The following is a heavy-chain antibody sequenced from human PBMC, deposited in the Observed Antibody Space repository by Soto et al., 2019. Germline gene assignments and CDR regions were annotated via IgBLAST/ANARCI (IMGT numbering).Heavy chain of an antibody. CDR2: IDNSGST. V-gene: IGHV4-4*07. J-gene: IGHJ4*02. Sequence: PSETLSLTCTVSGGSISNYFCNWIRQPAGKGLEWIGRIDNSGSTNHNPSLKSRITMSADTSRNQFSLKLNSVTAADTAVYYCETGGKDFWSGPFDYWGQGALVTVSS. D-gene: IGHD3-3*01. CDR1: GGSISNYF. CDR3: ETGGKDFWSGPFDY.